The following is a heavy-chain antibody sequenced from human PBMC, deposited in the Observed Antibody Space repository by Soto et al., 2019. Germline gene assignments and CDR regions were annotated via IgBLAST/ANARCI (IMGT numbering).Heavy chain of an antibody. J-gene: IGHJ5*02. V-gene: IGHV2-5*01. CDR2: IHWNDDK. CDR1: GFSLSVYGVR. CDR3: AHTKDSSGFLTS. D-gene: IGHD3-22*01. Sequence: SGPTLVNPTQTLTLTCSFSGFSLSVYGVRVIWFRQPPGETLEWLALIHWNDDKRYSPDLKSRLTITKDTSKNQVVLTLTNLDPLDTGTYFCAHTKDSSGFLTSWGQGILVTVSS.